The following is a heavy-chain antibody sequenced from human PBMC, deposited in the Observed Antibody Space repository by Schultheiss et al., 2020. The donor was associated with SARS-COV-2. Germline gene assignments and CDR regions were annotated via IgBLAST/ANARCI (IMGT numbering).Heavy chain of an antibody. J-gene: IGHJ4*02. V-gene: IGHV4-61*01. D-gene: IGHD3/OR15-3a*01. CDR1: GGSVTSASDH. Sequence: SETLSLTCTVSGGSVTSASDHWSWIRQPPGKGLEWIGYIYYSGSTNYNPSLKSRVTISVDTSKNQFSLKLSSVTAADTAVYYCAREGGLRSIDYWGQGTLVTVSS. CDR2: IYYSGST. CDR3: AREGGLRSIDY.